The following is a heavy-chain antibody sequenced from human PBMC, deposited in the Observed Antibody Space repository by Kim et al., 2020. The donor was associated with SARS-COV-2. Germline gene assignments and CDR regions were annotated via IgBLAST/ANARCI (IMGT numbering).Heavy chain of an antibody. J-gene: IGHJ4*02. CDR2: ISYDGSNK. Sequence: GGSLRLSCAASGFTFSSYGMHWVRQAPGKGLEWVAVISYDGSNKYYADSVKGRFTISRDNSKNTLYLQMNSLRAEDTAVYYCAKDRDSGSYSEGNFDYWGQGTLVTVSS. D-gene: IGHD3-10*01. CDR3: AKDRDSGSYSEGNFDY. V-gene: IGHV3-30*18. CDR1: GFTFSSYG.